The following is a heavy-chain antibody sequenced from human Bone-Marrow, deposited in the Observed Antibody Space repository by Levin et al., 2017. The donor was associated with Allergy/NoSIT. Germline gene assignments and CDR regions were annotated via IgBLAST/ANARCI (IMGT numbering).Heavy chain of an antibody. CDR3: ARGIASGGKTYYYYYLDV. V-gene: IGHV1-2*02. CDR2: INPNTGGT. J-gene: IGHJ6*03. Sequence: ASVKVSCKASGYIFTDYYMHWVRQAPGQGLEWMGWINPNTGGTSYSQNFQGRVTMTRDTSISTAYMDLSSLRSDDTAVYYCARGIASGGKTYYYYYLDVWGRGATVAVSS. CDR1: GYIFTDYY. D-gene: IGHD6-13*01.